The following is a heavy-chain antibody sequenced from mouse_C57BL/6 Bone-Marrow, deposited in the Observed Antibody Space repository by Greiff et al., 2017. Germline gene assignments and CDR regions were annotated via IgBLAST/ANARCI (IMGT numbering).Heavy chain of an antibody. D-gene: IGHD2-5*01. V-gene: IGHV1-85*01. CDR3: ARGEAYYSNYVDWYFDV. Sequence: QVQLKESGPELVKPGASVKLSCKASGYTFTSYDINWVKQRPGQGLEWIGWIYPRDGSTKYNEKFKGKATLTVDTSSSTAYMELHSLTSEDSAVYFCARGEAYYSNYVDWYFDVWGTGTTVTVSS. J-gene: IGHJ1*03. CDR1: GYTFTSYD. CDR2: IYPRDGST.